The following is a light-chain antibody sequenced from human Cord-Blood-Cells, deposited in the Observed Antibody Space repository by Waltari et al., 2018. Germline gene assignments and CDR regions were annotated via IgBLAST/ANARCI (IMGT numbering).Light chain of an antibody. V-gene: IGKV1-39*01. J-gene: IGKJ3*01. CDR2: AAS. Sequence: DIQMTQSPSSLSASVGDRVTITCRASQSISSYLNWYQQKPGKAPKLLIYAASSLQSGVPSMFSSSGSGTDFTLTISSLQPEDFATYYCQQSYSTPFTFGPGTKVDIK. CDR1: QSISSY. CDR3: QQSYSTPFT.